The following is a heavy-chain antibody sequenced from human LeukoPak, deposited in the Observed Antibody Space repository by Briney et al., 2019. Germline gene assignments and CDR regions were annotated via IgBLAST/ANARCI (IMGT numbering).Heavy chain of an antibody. V-gene: IGHV3-23*01. J-gene: IGHJ4*02. CDR1: GFTLSSYA. D-gene: IGHD2-2*01. CDR2: VSPSGGRT. CDR3: AKVRGVYCSSPACYYYDA. Sequence: PGGSLRLSCGASGFTLSSYAMSWVRQTPGRGLEWVAGVSPSGGRTIYADYAEGRFTISRDNSNDTVYLQLSSLRAEDSALYYCAKVRGVYCSSPACYYYDAWGQGTPVTVSS.